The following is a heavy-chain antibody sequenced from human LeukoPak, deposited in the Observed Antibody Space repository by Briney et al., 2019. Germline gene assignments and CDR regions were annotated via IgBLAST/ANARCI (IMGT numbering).Heavy chain of an antibody. CDR2: INHSGST. J-gene: IGHJ4*02. Sequence: PSETLSLTCAVYGGSFSGYYWSWIRQPPGKGLEWIGEINHSGSTNYNPSLKSRVTMSVDTSKNQFSLKLSSVTAADTAVYYCARVRHSSGGDYWGQGTLVTVSS. CDR1: GGSFSGYY. D-gene: IGHD6-19*01. CDR3: ARVRHSSGGDY. V-gene: IGHV4-34*01.